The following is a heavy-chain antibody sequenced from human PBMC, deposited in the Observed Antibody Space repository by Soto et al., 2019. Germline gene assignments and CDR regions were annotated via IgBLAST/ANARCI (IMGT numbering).Heavy chain of an antibody. V-gene: IGHV3-30*18. D-gene: IGHD2-15*01. CDR1: AFTFRVYG. CDR2: ISYDGRDK. Sequence: GGSLRLSCAASAFTFRVYGMHWVRQAPGKGLEWLAVISYDGRDKYYADSVKGRFTISRDNSKNTLSLQLNSLRPEDTAVYFCAKDRSDSAEYFDSWGQGTLVTVSS. CDR3: AKDRSDSAEYFDS. J-gene: IGHJ4*02.